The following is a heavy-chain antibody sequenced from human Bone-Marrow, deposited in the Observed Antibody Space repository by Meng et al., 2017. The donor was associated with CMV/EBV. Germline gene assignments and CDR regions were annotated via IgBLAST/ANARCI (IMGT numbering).Heavy chain of an antibody. D-gene: IGHD3-22*01. V-gene: IGHV1-2*02. CDR3: ARGAWYYGSSGYSAF. CDR2: INPNSGGT. J-gene: IGHJ4*02. CDR1: GYTFTGYY. Sequence: QGELVQAGAEVKKPGASVKVSCKASGYTFTGYYMHWVRQAPGQGLEWMGWINPNSGGTNYAQKFQGRVTMTRDTSISTAYMELSRLRSDDTAVYYCARGAWYYGSSGYSAFWGQGTLVTVSS.